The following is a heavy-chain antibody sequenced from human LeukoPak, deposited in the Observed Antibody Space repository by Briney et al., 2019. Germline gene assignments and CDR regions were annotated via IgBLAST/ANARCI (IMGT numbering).Heavy chain of an antibody. CDR3: AELGITMIGGV. V-gene: IGHV3-48*03. Sequence: PGGSLRLSCAASGFTFSSYEMNWVRQAPGKGLEWVSYISSCGSTIYYADFVKGRFIITRDNAKNSLYLQMNSLRAEDTAVYYCAELGITMIGGVWGKGTTVTISS. D-gene: IGHD3-10*02. CDR1: GFTFSSYE. J-gene: IGHJ6*04. CDR2: ISSCGSTI.